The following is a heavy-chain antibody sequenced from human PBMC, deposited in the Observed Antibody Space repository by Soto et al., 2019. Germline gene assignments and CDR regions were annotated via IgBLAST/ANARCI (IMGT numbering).Heavy chain of an antibody. Sequence: QVQLVQSGAEVKKPGASVKVSCKASGYTFTSYDINWVRQATGQGLEWMGWMNPNSGNTGYAQKFQGRVTMTRNTSISTAYMELSSLRSEDTAVYCCARGRSSGQWLASGYPEDYWGQGTLVTVSS. D-gene: IGHD6-19*01. CDR1: GYTFTSYD. CDR3: ARGRSSGQWLASGYPEDY. J-gene: IGHJ4*02. V-gene: IGHV1-8*01. CDR2: MNPNSGNT.